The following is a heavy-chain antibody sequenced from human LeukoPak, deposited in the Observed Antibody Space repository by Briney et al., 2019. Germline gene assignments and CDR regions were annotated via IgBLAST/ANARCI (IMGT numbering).Heavy chain of an antibody. CDR2: IIPIFGTA. CDR1: RHTFSSYA. CDR3: ARDAYSSGPEYFQH. D-gene: IGHD6-19*01. V-gene: IGHV1-69*06. Sequence: SVKLSCKASRHTFSSYAISWVRQAPGQGLEWMGGIIPIFGTAHYAQKFQGRVTITADKSTSTAYMELSSLRSEDTAVYYCARDAYSSGPEYFQHWGQGTLVTVSS. J-gene: IGHJ1*01.